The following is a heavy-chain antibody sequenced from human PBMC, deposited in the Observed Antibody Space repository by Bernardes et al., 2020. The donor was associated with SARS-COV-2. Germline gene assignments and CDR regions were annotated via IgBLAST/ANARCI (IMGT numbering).Heavy chain of an antibody. V-gene: IGHV4-4*07. CDR3: AREAYYDFWSGYPHDAFDI. Sequence: SETLSLTCTVSGGSISSYYWSWIRQPAGKGLEWIGCIYTSGSTNYNPSLKSRVTMSVDTSKNQFSLKLSSVTAADTAVYYCAREAYYDFWSGYPHDAFDIWGQGTMVTVSS. CDR2: IYTSGST. CDR1: GGSISSYY. J-gene: IGHJ3*02. D-gene: IGHD3-3*01.